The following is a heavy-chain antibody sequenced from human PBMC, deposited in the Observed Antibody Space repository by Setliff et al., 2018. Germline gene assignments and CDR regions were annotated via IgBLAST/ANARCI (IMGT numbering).Heavy chain of an antibody. CDR1: GGTFSSYG. CDR2: TIPIFGST. CDR3: AREGVDTRSSTDYRYYMDL. V-gene: IGHV1-69*05. D-gene: IGHD5-18*01. J-gene: IGHJ6*03. Sequence: SVKVSCKASGGTFSSYGISWVRQAPGQGLEWMGGTIPIFGSTNYAQKFQDRVTIITDESTSTAYMELRSLRTEDTAVYYCAREGVDTRSSTDYRYYMDLWGKGTTVTVSS.